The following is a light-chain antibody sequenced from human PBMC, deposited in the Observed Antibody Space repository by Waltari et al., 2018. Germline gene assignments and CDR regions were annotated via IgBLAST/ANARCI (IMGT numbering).Light chain of an antibody. CDR3: SSYTSSSTRV. Sequence: QSALTQPASVSGSPGQSITISCTGTSSDVGCYNYFSWYQQHPGKAPTLMIYDVSNRASGVASRCSGSKSGNTASLTISGLQAEDEADYYCSSYTSSSTRVFGGGTKLTVL. CDR2: DVS. J-gene: IGLJ2*01. CDR1: SSDVGCYNY. V-gene: IGLV2-14*03.